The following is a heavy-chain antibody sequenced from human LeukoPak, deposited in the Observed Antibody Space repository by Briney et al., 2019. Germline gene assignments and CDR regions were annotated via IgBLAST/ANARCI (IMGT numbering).Heavy chain of an antibody. D-gene: IGHD6-13*01. J-gene: IGHJ4*02. CDR2: VEKDGSGK. CDR1: GFTFSNYW. V-gene: IGHV3-7*01. CDR3: AREVATGTGAYNY. Sequence: GGSLRLSCAASGFTFSNYWMAWVRQAPGKGLEWVANVEKDGSGKNYVDSVKGRFIISRDNAKNSLYLQMNSLRDEDTAVYFCAREVATGTGAYNYWGQGTLVTVSS.